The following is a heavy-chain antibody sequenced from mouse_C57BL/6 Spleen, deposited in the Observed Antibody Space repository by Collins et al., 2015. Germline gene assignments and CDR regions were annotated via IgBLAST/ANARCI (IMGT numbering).Heavy chain of an antibody. CDR3: ARLGYYGHYGTMDY. CDR2: INPDSSTI. CDR1: GIDFSRYW. V-gene: IGHV4-1*01. Sequence: EVKLLQSGGGLVQPGGSLKLSCAASGIDFSRYWMSWVRRAPGKGLEWIGEINPDSSTINYAPSLKDKFIISRDNAKNTLYLQMSKVRSEDTALYYCARLGYYGHYGTMDYWDQGTSVTVSS. D-gene: IGHD2-1*01. J-gene: IGHJ4*01.